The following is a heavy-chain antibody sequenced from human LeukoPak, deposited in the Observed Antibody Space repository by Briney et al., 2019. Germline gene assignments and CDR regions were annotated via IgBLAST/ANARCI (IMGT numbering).Heavy chain of an antibody. J-gene: IGHJ3*02. D-gene: IGHD6-13*01. Sequence: GGSLRLSCAASGFTFSSSAMSWVRQAPGRGLEWVSAISGSGGRTYYADSVKGRFTISRDNSKNTVYLQMNSLRAEDTAVYYRATGTGSSWFGDAFHIWGQGTMVTVSS. CDR2: ISGSGGRT. CDR1: GFTFSSSA. V-gene: IGHV3-23*01. CDR3: ATGTGSSWFGDAFHI.